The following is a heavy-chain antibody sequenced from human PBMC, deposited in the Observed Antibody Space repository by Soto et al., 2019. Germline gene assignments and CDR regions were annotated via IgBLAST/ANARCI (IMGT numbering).Heavy chain of an antibody. CDR2: ISYDGSNK. D-gene: IGHD2-15*01. Sequence: PGGSLRLSCAASGFTFSRYAMHWVRQAPGKGLEWMTVISYDGSNKYYADSVKGRFTISRDSSKNTIYLQMNSLRAGDTAVYYCARDSAEYCSGGSCSFGYWGQGTPVTVSS. CDR1: GFTFSRYA. CDR3: ARDSAEYCSGGSCSFGY. V-gene: IGHV3-30-3*01. J-gene: IGHJ4*02.